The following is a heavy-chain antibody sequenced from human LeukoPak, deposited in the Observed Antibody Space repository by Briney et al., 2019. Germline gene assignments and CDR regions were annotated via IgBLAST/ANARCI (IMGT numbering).Heavy chain of an antibody. Sequence: PGGSLRLSCAASGFTFSSYGMNWVRESPGKGLEWVSYISFSSSIIYYADSVKGGFTISRDNAKNSLYLQMNSLRGEDTALYYCARDSPRGSGSFYSDFDYWGQGTLVTVSS. CDR1: GFTFSSYG. CDR3: ARDSPRGSGSFYSDFDY. V-gene: IGHV3-48*01. J-gene: IGHJ4*02. D-gene: IGHD3-10*01. CDR2: ISFSSSII.